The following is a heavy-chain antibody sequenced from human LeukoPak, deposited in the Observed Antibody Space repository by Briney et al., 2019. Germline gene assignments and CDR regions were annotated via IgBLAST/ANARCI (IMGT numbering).Heavy chain of an antibody. V-gene: IGHV4-34*01. CDR3: ARDRIFGPYYYGMDV. CDR1: GGSFSGYY. Sequence: SSETLSLTCAVYGGSFSGYYWSWIRQPPGKGLEWIGEINHSGSTNYNPSLKSRVTISVDTSKNQFSLKLSSVTAADTAVYYCARDRIFGPYYYGMDVWGQGTTVTVSS. D-gene: IGHD3-3*02. CDR2: INHSGST. J-gene: IGHJ6*02.